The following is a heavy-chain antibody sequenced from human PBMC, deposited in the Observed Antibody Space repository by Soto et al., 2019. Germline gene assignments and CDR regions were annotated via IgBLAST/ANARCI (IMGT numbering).Heavy chain of an antibody. CDR1: GYSFTSYW. J-gene: IGHJ6*02. Sequence: PGESLKISCKGSGYSFTSYWIGWVRQMPGKGLEWMGIIYPGDSDTRYSPSFQGQVTISADKPISTAYLQWSSLKASDTAMYYFARHDQATLPSYGMDVWGQGPTVTGSS. CDR2: IYPGDSDT. CDR3: ARHDQATLPSYGMDV. V-gene: IGHV5-51*01. D-gene: IGHD5-12*01.